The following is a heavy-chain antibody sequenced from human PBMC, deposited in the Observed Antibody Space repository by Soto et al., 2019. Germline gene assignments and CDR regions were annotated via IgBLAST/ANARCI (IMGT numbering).Heavy chain of an antibody. CDR1: GGSFSGYY. CDR2: INHSGST. J-gene: IGHJ6*02. CDR3: ARGPDTYYYGSGSYYHYYYYGMDV. Sequence: KASETLSLTCAVYGGSFSGYYWSWIRQPPGKGLEWIGEINHSGSTNYNPSLKSRVTISVDTSKNQFSLKLSSVTAADTAVYYCARGPDTYYYGSGSYYHYYYYGMDVWGQGTTVTVSS. D-gene: IGHD3-10*01. V-gene: IGHV4-34*01.